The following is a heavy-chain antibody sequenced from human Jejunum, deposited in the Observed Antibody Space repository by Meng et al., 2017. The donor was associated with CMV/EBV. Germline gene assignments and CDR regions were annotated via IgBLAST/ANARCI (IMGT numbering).Heavy chain of an antibody. D-gene: IGHD3-16*01. CDR3: ARDGATYYDYGMDV. J-gene: IGHJ6*02. V-gene: IGHV4-61*01. CDR1: GGSVSSGSSS. Sequence: GGSVSSGSSSWSWIRQPPGKGLEWIGYIYYSGSTNYNPSLKSRVTISVDTSKNQFSLKLSSVTAADTAVYYCARDGATYYDYGMDVWGQGTTVTVSS. CDR2: IYYSGST.